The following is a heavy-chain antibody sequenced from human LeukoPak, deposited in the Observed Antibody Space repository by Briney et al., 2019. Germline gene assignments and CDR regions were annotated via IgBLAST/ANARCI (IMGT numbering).Heavy chain of an antibody. CDR2: ISAYNGNT. Sequence: ASVKVSCKASGYTFTSYGISWVRQAPGQGLEWMGWISAYNGNTNYAQKLQGRVTMTIDTSTSTAYMELRSLRSDDTAVYYCARGGGYCSSTSCYNWFDPWGQGTLVTVSS. CDR3: ARGGGYCSSTSCYNWFDP. CDR1: GYTFTSYG. J-gene: IGHJ5*02. V-gene: IGHV1-18*01. D-gene: IGHD2-2*01.